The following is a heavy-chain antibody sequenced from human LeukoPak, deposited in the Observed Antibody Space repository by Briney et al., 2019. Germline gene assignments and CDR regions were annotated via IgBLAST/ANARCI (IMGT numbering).Heavy chain of an antibody. Sequence: PSETLSLTCTVSGGSISSTIYYWGWIRQPPGKGLEWIGEINHSGSTNYNPSLKSRVTISVDTSKNQFSLKLSSVTAADTAVYYCARGIMTVTTQQMGAFDIWGQGTMVTVSS. CDR1: GGSISSTIYY. CDR3: ARGIMTVTTQQMGAFDI. J-gene: IGHJ3*02. D-gene: IGHD4-11*01. V-gene: IGHV4-39*07. CDR2: INHSGST.